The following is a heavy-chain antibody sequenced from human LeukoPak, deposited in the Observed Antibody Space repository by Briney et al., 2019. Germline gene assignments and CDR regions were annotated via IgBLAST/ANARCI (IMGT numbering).Heavy chain of an antibody. J-gene: IGHJ3*02. V-gene: IGHV3-66*01. CDR3: ARGSDNDAFDI. Sequence: GGSLRLSCAASGFTFSSHRMSWVRQAPGKGLEWVSVIYSGGSTYYADSVKGRFTISRDNSKNTLYLQMNSLRAEDTAVYYCARGSDNDAFDIWGQGTTVTVSS. CDR1: GFTFSSHR. CDR2: IYSGGST. D-gene: IGHD3-9*01.